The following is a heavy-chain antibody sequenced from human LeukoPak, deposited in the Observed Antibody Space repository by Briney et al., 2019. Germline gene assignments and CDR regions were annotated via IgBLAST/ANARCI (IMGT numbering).Heavy chain of an antibody. CDR1: GFTFSSYG. CDR3: AKDGGTPNYYYYYYMDV. D-gene: IGHD3-16*01. V-gene: IGHV3-30*02. CDR2: IRYDGSNK. J-gene: IGHJ6*03. Sequence: GGSLRLSCAASGFTFSSYGMHWVRQAPGKGLEWVAFIRYDGSNKYYADSVKGRFTISRGNSKNTLYLQMNSLRAEDTAVYYCAKDGGTPNYYYYYYMDVWGKGTTVTVSS.